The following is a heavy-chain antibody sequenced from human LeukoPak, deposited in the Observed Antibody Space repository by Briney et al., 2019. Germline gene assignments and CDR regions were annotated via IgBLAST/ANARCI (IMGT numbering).Heavy chain of an antibody. D-gene: IGHD2-15*01. J-gene: IGHJ3*02. V-gene: IGHV3-23*01. CDR3: AKDLASVVAPNSAFDI. CDR2: ISGTGGTT. CDR1: GFTFSSCA. Sequence: GGSLRLSCVGSGFTFSSCAMIWVRQTPGKGLEWVSVISGTGGTTYYADSVKGRFTISRDNSKNTLYLQMNSLRAEDTAVYYCAKDLASVVAPNSAFDIWGQGTMVTVSS.